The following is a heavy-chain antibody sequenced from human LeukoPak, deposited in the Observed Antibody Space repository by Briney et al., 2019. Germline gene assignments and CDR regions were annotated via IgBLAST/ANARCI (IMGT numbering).Heavy chain of an antibody. CDR1: GFTFSSYS. Sequence: GGSLRLSCAASGFTFSSYSMNWVRQAPGKGLEWVSSISSSSSYIYYADSVKGRFTISRDNAKNSLYLQMNSLRAEDTAVYYCANSLDSSGYEGYFDYWGQGTLVTVSS. V-gene: IGHV3-21*01. J-gene: IGHJ4*02. D-gene: IGHD3-22*01. CDR2: ISSSSSYI. CDR3: ANSLDSSGYEGYFDY.